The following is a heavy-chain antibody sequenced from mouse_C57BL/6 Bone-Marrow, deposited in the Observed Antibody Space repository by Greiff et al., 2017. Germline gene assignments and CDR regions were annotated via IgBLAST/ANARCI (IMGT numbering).Heavy chain of an antibody. Sequence: QVQLQQSGAELARPGASVKLSCKASGYTFTSYGISWVKQRTGQGLEWIGEIYPRSGNPYYNEKFKGKATLTADKSSSTAYMELRSLTSEDSAVYYCAREKKYWYFDVGGTGTTVTVTA. CDR3: AREKKYWYFDV. J-gene: IGHJ1*03. CDR2: IYPRSGNP. V-gene: IGHV1-81*01. CDR1: GYTFTSYG.